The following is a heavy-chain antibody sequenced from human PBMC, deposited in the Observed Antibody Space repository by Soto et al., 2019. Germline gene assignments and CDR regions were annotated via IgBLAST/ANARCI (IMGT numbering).Heavy chain of an antibody. CDR3: AKLFLVSMDV. D-gene: IGHD3-3*01. J-gene: IGHJ6*02. CDR1: GFTFSSYG. V-gene: IGHV3-30*18. Sequence: QVQLVESVGGVVQPGRSLRLYCAASGFTFSSYGMHWVRQAPGKGLEWVAVISYDGSNKYYAYSVNCRFTISRDNFKYTLQLQMNRLRDDDTAVYSCAKLFLVSMDVCGQGTTVTVS. CDR2: ISYDGSNK.